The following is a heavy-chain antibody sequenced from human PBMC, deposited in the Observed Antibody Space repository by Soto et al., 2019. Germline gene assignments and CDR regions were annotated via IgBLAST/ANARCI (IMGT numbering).Heavy chain of an antibody. D-gene: IGHD6-19*01. CDR3: AKESVAAWFDP. V-gene: IGHV3-33*06. CDR1: GFTFSSYG. Sequence: GGSLRLSCAASGFTFSSYGMHWVRQAPGKGLEWVAVIWYDGSNKYYADSVKGRFTISRDNSKNTLYLQMNSLRAEDTAVYYCAKESVAAWFDPWGQGTLVTVSS. J-gene: IGHJ5*02. CDR2: IWYDGSNK.